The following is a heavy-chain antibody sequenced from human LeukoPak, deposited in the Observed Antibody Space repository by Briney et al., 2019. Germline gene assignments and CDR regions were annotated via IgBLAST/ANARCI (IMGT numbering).Heavy chain of an antibody. J-gene: IGHJ4*02. D-gene: IGHD2-15*01. CDR3: AKREQYQPLLLD. CDR1: GFTFSSYA. CDR2: ISYDGSTQ. Sequence: GGSLRLSCAASGFTFSSYAMSWVRQAPGKGLEWVAVISYDGSTQYYADSVKGRFTISRDNSKNTLYLQMNSLRVEDTAVYYCAKREQYQPLLLDWGQGTLVTVSS. V-gene: IGHV3-30*18.